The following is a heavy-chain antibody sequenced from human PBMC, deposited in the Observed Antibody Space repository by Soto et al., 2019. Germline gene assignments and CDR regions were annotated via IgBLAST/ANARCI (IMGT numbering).Heavy chain of an antibody. CDR3: ARLPYCSSTRCSYTYDY. Sequence: QVQLQESGPGLVKPSETLSLTCTVSGGSISSYYWSWIRQPPGKGLEWIGYIYYSGSTNYNPSLKSRVTISVDTSKNQFSLKLSSVTAADTAVYYCARLPYCSSTRCSYTYDYWGQGTLVTVSS. V-gene: IGHV4-59*01. D-gene: IGHD2-2*01. CDR2: IYYSGST. J-gene: IGHJ4*02. CDR1: GGSISSYY.